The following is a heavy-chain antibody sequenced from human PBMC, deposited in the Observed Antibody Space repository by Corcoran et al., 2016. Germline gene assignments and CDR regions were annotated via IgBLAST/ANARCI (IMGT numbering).Heavy chain of an antibody. J-gene: IGHJ6*02. CDR3: ARDRDPQYYYYGMDV. CDR2: ISSSSYI. Sequence: EVQLVESGGGLVKPGGSLRLSCAASGFTFSSYSMNWVRQAPGKGLEWVSSISSSSYIYYADSVKGRFTISRDNAKNSLYLQMNSLRAEDTAVYYCARDRDPQYYYYGMDVWGQGTTVTVS. CDR1: GFTFSSYS. V-gene: IGHV3-21*01.